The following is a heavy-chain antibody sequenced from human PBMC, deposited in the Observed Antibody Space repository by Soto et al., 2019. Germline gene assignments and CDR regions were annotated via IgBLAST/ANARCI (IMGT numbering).Heavy chain of an antibody. D-gene: IGHD3-10*01. CDR2: IFHSLGA. J-gene: IGHJ4*02. Sequence: PXEPLSLIWAVSGGSTTSDSWIWIRQPPGKGLEWLGYIFHSLGAKYNPSLGSRGTISLDTSKNQLSLSLRSVTAADTAIYFCVRDLNGSGDHWGQGTLVTVSS. CDR1: GGSTTSDS. V-gene: IGHV4-59*01. CDR3: VRDLNGSGDH.